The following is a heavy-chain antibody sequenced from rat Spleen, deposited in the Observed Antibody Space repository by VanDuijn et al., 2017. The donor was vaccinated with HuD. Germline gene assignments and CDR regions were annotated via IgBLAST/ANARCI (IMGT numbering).Heavy chain of an antibody. CDR3: ARHSSYDVMDA. J-gene: IGHJ4*01. CDR2: IIYDGSRT. CDR1: GFTFSDYG. V-gene: IGHV5-29*01. Sequence: EVQLVESGGGLVQPGRSLKLSCAASGFTFSDYGMAWVRQAPKKGLEWVATIIYDGSRTYYRDSVKGRFTISRDNAKSTLYLQMDSLRSEDTATYYCARHSSYDVMDAWGQGASVTVSS. D-gene: IGHD1-2*01.